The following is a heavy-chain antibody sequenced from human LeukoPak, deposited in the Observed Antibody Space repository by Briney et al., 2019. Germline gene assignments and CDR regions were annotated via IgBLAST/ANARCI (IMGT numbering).Heavy chain of an antibody. V-gene: IGHV3-43D*03. CDR2: VTWDGSFT. CDR3: AKARNAVAGTGYYFDN. CDR1: GFTFNDYA. J-gene: IGHJ4*02. Sequence: GGSLRLSCAASGFTFNDYAMHWLRQAPGKGLEWVSLVTWDGSFTYYVDSVKGRFTISRDNSKNSLYLQMNSLRAEDTAFYYCAKARNAVAGTGYYFDNWGQGTLVTVSS. D-gene: IGHD6-19*01.